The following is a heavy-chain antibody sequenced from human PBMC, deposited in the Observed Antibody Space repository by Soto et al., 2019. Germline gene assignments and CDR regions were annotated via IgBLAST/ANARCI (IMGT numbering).Heavy chain of an antibody. CDR1: GFTVSSNY. CDR3: VSPSSAGSRYYYYYGMDV. J-gene: IGHJ6*02. V-gene: IGHV3-66*01. CDR2: IYSGGST. D-gene: IGHD3-10*01. Sequence: PGGSLRLSCAASGFTVSSNYMSWVRQAPGKGLEWVSVIYSGGSTYYADSVKGRFTISRDNSKNTLYLQMNSLRAEDTAVYYCVSPSSAGSRYYYYYGMDVSGQGTTVT.